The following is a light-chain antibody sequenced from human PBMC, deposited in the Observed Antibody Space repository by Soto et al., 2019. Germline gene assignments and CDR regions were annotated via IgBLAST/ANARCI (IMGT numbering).Light chain of an antibody. V-gene: IGLV2-8*01. CDR1: TSDIGGYNF. CDR3: SSYAASDNFVV. J-gene: IGLJ2*01. CDR2: EVY. Sequence: HSALTQPPSASGSPGQSVTISCAGTTSDIGGYNFVSWYQQHPGQAPKLMIYEVYKRPSGVPDRFSGSKSGNTASLTVSGLQAEDEADYYCSSYAASDNFVVFGGGTKVTVL.